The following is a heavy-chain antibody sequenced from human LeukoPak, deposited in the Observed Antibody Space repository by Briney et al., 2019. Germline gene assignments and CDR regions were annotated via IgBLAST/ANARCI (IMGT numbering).Heavy chain of an antibody. Sequence: GASVQVSSQVSGYTLTELSMHWVRQAPGKGLEWMGGFDPEDGETIYAQKFQGRVTMTEDTSTDTAYMELSSLTSEDTAVYYCATGAPRYYDSSGYPRARAFDIWGQGTMVTVSS. J-gene: IGHJ3*02. CDR3: ATGAPRYYDSSGYPRARAFDI. V-gene: IGHV1-24*01. D-gene: IGHD3-22*01. CDR2: FDPEDGET. CDR1: GYTLTELS.